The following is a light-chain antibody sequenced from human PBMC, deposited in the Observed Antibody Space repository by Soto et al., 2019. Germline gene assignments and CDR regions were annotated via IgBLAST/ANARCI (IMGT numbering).Light chain of an antibody. V-gene: IGKV3-15*01. CDR1: QSVSSN. Sequence: EIVLTQSPATLSLSPGERATLSCRASQSVSSNLAWYQQKPGQAPRLLIYGASTRATGIPARFSGSGSGTEFTLTISSLQSEDFAVYYCQQYNNWPWTFGQGTRWISN. CDR2: GAS. J-gene: IGKJ1*01. CDR3: QQYNNWPWT.